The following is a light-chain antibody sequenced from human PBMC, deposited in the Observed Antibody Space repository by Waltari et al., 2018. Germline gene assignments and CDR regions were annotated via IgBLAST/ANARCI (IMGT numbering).Light chain of an antibody. CDR1: GLAGHY. Sequence: SELAQPPSVSVSPGQTARLPCTGNGLAGHYVCLYQQKAGQAPVLVMFRDSERPSGIPERFSGSSSGTTVTLIISGVQAEDEADYYCQSADFSRSHTSYVFGTGTKVTVL. V-gene: IGLV3-25*03. CDR2: RDS. J-gene: IGLJ1*01. CDR3: QSADFSRSHTSYV.